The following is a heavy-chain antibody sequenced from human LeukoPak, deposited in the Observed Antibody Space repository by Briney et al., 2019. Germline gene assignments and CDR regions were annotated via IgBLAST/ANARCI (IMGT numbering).Heavy chain of an antibody. CDR3: ARESLPTVDTAMVALDY. J-gene: IGHJ4*02. V-gene: IGHV1-69*13. CDR1: GGTFSSYA. Sequence: SVKVSCKASGGTFSSYAISWVRQAPGQGLEWMGGIIPIFGTANYAQKFQGRVTITADESTSTAYMELSSLRSEDTAVYYCARESLPTVDTAMVALDYWGQGTLVTVSS. D-gene: IGHD5-18*01. CDR2: IIPIFGTA.